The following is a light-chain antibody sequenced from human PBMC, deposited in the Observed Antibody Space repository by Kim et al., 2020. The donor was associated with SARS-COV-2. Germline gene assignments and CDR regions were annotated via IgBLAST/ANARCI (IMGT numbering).Light chain of an antibody. V-gene: IGKV1-39*01. CDR2: TAS. CDR3: QQTYRASRT. CDR1: QDISRY. Sequence: DIQMTQSPSSLSASVGDRVTITCRASQDISRYLNWYQHKPGKAPKLLIYTASSLQSGVPSRFTGSGSETDFTLTISSLQPEDFATYYCQQTYRASRTFGQGTKVDIK. J-gene: IGKJ1*01.